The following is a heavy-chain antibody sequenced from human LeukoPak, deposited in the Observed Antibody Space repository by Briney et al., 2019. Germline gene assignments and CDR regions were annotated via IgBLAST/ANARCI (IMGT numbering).Heavy chain of an antibody. J-gene: IGHJ4*02. V-gene: IGHV4-34*01. CDR3: ARGRVRGVISY. CDR2: INHSGST. Sequence: KPSGTLSLTCAVYGGSFSGYYWSWIRQPPGKGLEWIGEINHSGSTNYNPSLKSRVTISVDTSENQFSLKLSSVTAADTAVYYCARGRVRGVISYWGQGTLVTVSS. D-gene: IGHD3-10*01. CDR1: GGSFSGYY.